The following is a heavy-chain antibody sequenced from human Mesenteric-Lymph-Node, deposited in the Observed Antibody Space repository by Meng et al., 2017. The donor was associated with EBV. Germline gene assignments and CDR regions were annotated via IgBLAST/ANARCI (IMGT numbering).Heavy chain of an antibody. J-gene: IGHJ5*02. CDR1: GYTFTSYQ. CDR3: AKEWNSGYDRWFDP. CDR2: INPSSGNT. V-gene: IGHV1-46*01. D-gene: IGHD5-12*01. Sequence: QVQRLQVHAGVRKPGAPVKVSCTASGYTFTSYQIDWVRQAPGQGLEWMGMINPSSGNTNYAQQFRGRVTMTRDTSTSTVYVELTSLTSEDTAVYYCAKEWNSGYDRWFDPWGQGTLVTVSS.